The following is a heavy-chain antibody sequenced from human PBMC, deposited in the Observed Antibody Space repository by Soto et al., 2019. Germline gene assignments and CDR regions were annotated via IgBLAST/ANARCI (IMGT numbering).Heavy chain of an antibody. V-gene: IGHV3-15*07. CDR1: GFTFSNAW. CDR2: IKSKTDGGTT. CDR3: TTDDYSNPYYFDY. Sequence: PGVSLRLSCAASGFTFSNAWMNWVRQAPGKGLEWVGRIKSKTDGGTTDYAAPVKGRFTISRDDSKNTLYLQMNSLKTEDTAVYYCTTDDYSNPYYFDYWGQGTLVTVSS. D-gene: IGHD4-4*01. J-gene: IGHJ4*02.